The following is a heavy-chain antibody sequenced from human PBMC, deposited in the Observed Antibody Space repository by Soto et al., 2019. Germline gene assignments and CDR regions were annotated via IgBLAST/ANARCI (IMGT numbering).Heavy chain of an antibody. Sequence: PGESLKISCKGSGYSFTSYWISWVRQMPGKGLEWMGRIDPSDSYTNYSPSFQGHVTISADKSISTAYLQWTSLKASDTAMNYCARRKASDSSGYNYYYYYGMDVWGQGTTVTVSS. V-gene: IGHV5-10-1*01. CDR1: GYSFTSYW. J-gene: IGHJ6*02. CDR3: ARRKASDSSGYNYYYYYGMDV. CDR2: IDPSDSYT. D-gene: IGHD3-22*01.